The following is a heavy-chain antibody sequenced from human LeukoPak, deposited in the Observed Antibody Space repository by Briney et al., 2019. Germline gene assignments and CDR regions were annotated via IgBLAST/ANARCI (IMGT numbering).Heavy chain of an antibody. CDR1: GLILNIYG. V-gene: IGHV3-23*01. CDR3: ARGSSGYFADL. Sequence: GGSLRLSCAASGLILNIYGLIWVRQAPGKGLEWVSAISNDGGSTHYADFVEGRFTVSRDNAKNTLFLQMSSLRAEDTALYYCARGSSGYFADLWGQGTLVTVSS. J-gene: IGHJ5*02. D-gene: IGHD3-22*01. CDR2: ISNDGGST.